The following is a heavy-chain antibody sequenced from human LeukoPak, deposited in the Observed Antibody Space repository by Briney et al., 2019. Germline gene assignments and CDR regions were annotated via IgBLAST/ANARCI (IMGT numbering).Heavy chain of an antibody. V-gene: IGHV4-4*09. CDR3: ARQKCTSASCLTKNAFDI. CDR2: IYTSGST. Sequence: PETLSLTCTVSGSISGYYWSWIRQPPGKGLEWIGYIYTSGSTNYNPSLESRVTISVDTSKNQFSLDLSSVTAADTAVYYCARQKCTSASCLTKNAFDIWGQGTMVTVSS. J-gene: IGHJ3*02. D-gene: IGHD2-2*01. CDR1: GSISGYY.